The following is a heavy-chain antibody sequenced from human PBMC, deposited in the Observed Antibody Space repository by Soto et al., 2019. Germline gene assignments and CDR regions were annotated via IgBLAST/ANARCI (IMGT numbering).Heavy chain of an antibody. Sequence: EVQLVESGGGLGKPGGSLRLSCAASGFTFSSYSMNWVRQAPGQGLEWVSSISSSSSYIYYADSVKGRFTISRDNAKNSLYLQMNSLRAEDTAVYYCARGAESGYYYYGMDVWGQGTTVTVSS. CDR3: ARGAESGYYYYGMDV. CDR2: ISSSSSYI. CDR1: GFTFSSYS. V-gene: IGHV3-21*01. J-gene: IGHJ6*02. D-gene: IGHD3-10*01.